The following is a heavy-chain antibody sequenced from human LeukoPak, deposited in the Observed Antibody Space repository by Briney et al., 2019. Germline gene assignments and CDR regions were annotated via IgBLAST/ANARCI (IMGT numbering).Heavy chain of an antibody. V-gene: IGHV1-18*01. Sequence: ASVKVSCKTSGYTFSTYSITWVRQAPGQGLEWTGWISTYNGDTKYAQRLQGRLTLTTDTSTGTAYMDLRSLRSDDTAVIYCARIRSNSWPPFPDHWGQGTLLIVSS. J-gene: IGHJ5*02. D-gene: IGHD2/OR15-2a*01. CDR2: ISTYNGDT. CDR1: GYTFSTYS. CDR3: ARIRSNSWPPFPDH.